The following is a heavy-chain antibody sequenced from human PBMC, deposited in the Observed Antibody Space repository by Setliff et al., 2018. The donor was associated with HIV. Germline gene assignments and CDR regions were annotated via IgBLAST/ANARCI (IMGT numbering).Heavy chain of an antibody. Sequence: ASVKVSCKASGDTFTTYALHWVRQAPGQRLEWMGWINAGNGDTKSSQKFQGRVTVTRDTSINTAYMELSSLRYDDTAIYYCARSPDPYSGTTDYWGQGTLVTVSS. CDR1: GDTFTTYA. CDR2: INAGNGDT. CDR3: ARSPDPYSGTTDY. D-gene: IGHD1-26*01. J-gene: IGHJ4*02. V-gene: IGHV1-3*01.